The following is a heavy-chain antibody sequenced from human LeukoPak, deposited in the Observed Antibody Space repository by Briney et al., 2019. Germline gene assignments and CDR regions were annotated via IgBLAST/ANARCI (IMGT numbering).Heavy chain of an antibody. Sequence: PGGSLRLYCAASRFTFSSYGMHWVRQAPGKGLEGVAVISYDGNNRYYADSVKGRFTISRYNSKNTLYLQMNSLRAEDTAVYYCAKVKGEVIGAFDIWGQGTMVTVSS. V-gene: IGHV3-30*18. CDR2: ISYDGNNR. CDR1: RFTFSSYG. D-gene: IGHD3-16*01. J-gene: IGHJ3*02. CDR3: AKVKGEVIGAFDI.